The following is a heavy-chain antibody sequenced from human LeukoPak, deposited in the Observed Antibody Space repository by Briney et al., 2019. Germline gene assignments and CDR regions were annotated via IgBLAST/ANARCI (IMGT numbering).Heavy chain of an antibody. CDR2: IYHSGST. D-gene: IGHD6-19*01. Sequence: PSGTLSLTCAVSGGSISSSNWWSWVRQPPGKGLEWIGEIYHSGSTNYNPSLKSRVTISVDKSKNQFSLKLSSVTAADTAVYYCARAKGIAVAGKDYMDVWGKGTTVTVSS. CDR3: ARAKGIAVAGKDYMDV. J-gene: IGHJ6*03. CDR1: GGSISSSNW. V-gene: IGHV4-4*02.